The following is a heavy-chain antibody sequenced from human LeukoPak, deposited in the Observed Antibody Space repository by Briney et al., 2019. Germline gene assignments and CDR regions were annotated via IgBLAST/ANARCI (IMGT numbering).Heavy chain of an antibody. V-gene: IGHV1-2*02. CDR2: INPNSGGT. CDR3: ATLNSGSYYREPNFDY. D-gene: IGHD1-26*01. J-gene: IGHJ4*02. Sequence: ASVKVSCKASGYTFTGYYMHWVRQAPGQGLEWMGWINPNSGGTNYAQKFQGRVTITRDTSISTAYMELSRLRSDDTAVYYCATLNSGSYYREPNFDYWGQGTLVTVSS. CDR1: GYTFTGYY.